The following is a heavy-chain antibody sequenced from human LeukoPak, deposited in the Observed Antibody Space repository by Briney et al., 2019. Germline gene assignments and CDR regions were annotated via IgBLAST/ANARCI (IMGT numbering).Heavy chain of an antibody. Sequence: RRSLRLSCAASGFTFSRDAMSRFRQAPGKGLEWVSAISGSGGGTYYADSVKGRLTISGDNSKNTLYLQMNSLRAEDTAVYYCAKGAYGSGYDAFDIWGQGTMVTVSS. CDR1: GFTFSRDA. J-gene: IGHJ3*02. CDR3: AKGAYGSGYDAFDI. D-gene: IGHD3-10*01. V-gene: IGHV3-23*01. CDR2: ISGSGGGT.